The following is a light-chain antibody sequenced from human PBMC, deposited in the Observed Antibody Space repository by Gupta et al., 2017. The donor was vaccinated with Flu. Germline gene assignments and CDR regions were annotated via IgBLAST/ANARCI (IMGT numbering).Light chain of an antibody. J-gene: IGKJ4*01. Sequence: PAILAVSPGESATLSCRTDQGVSVNLAWYQQKRGQAPLLLIYAASTRATGVPARFSGSGSGTKFTLTITSLQSEEVAVYYCQQHNHWPHAFGTGTKVEIK. CDR2: AAS. V-gene: IGKV3-15*01. CDR3: QQHNHWPHA. CDR1: QGVSVN.